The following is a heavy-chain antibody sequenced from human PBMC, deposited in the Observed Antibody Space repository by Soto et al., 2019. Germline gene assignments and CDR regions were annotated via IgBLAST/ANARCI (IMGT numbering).Heavy chain of an antibody. D-gene: IGHD2-21*02. V-gene: IGHV3-7*05. CDR2: IKYDGSQT. Sequence: GGSLRLSCAASGFTFSTCWMSWVRQAPGKGLEWVAKIKYDGSQTFSVDSMKGRFTISRDNAKNSLFLQMNSLRAEDTAVYYCARGCGGNSPLDYWGQGTLVTVSS. CDR1: GFTFSTCW. J-gene: IGHJ4*02. CDR3: ARGCGGNSPLDY.